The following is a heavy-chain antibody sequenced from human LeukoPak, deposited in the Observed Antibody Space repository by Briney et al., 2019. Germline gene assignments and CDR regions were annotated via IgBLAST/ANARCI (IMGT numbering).Heavy chain of an antibody. CDR3: ARGSGCSGGSCYSRSVDWYFDL. V-gene: IGHV4-4*07. CDR2: IYTSGST. Sequence: SETLSLTCTVSGGSISSYYWSWIRHPAGKGLELMGRIYTSGSTNYNPSLKSRVTMSVDTPKNQFSLTLSSVTAADTAVYYCARGSGCSGGSCYSRSVDWYFDLWGRGTLVTVSS. D-gene: IGHD2-15*01. CDR1: GGSISSYY. J-gene: IGHJ2*01.